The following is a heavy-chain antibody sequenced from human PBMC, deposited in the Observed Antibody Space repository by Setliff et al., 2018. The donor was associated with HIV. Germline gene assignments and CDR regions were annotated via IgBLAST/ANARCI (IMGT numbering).Heavy chain of an antibody. V-gene: IGHV1-2*06. CDR3: ARRSTAVNYYYYYMDV. Sequence: ASVKVSCKASGYTFTGYYMHWVRQAPGQGLEWMGRINPYSGDTNYAQKFQGRVTMTRDTSITTAYMELSRLRSDDTAVYYCARRSTAVNYYYYYMDVWGKGTTVTVS. CDR2: INPYSGDT. D-gene: IGHD2-2*01. CDR1: GYTFTGYY. J-gene: IGHJ6*03.